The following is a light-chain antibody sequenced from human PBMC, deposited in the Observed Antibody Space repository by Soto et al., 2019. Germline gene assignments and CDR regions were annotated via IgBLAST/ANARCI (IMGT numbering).Light chain of an antibody. CDR2: GAS. J-gene: IGKJ1*01. Sequence: EIVFTQSPGAVSLSPGERATLSCRASQSVSSSLAWYRQKPGQAPRLLVYGASTRATGIPARFSGSGSGTEFTLTISSLQPEDFAVYYCHQYNNWPSWTFGQGTKVDIK. CDR1: QSVSSS. CDR3: HQYNNWPSWT. V-gene: IGKV3-15*01.